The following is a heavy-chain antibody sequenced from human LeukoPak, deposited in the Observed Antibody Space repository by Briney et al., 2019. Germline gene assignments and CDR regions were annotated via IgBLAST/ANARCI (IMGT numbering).Heavy chain of an antibody. CDR2: SSWDSGNT. Sequence: GGSLRLSCAASGFTFNDYAMHWVRQAPGRGLEWVSLSSWDSGNTYYADSVKGRFTISRDNSKNSLSLQMNSLRAEDTALYYCAKGPGAAVGKRYIQHWGQGTLVTVSS. V-gene: IGHV3-43D*03. CDR1: GFTFNDYA. J-gene: IGHJ1*01. CDR3: AKGPGAAVGKRYIQH. D-gene: IGHD6-13*01.